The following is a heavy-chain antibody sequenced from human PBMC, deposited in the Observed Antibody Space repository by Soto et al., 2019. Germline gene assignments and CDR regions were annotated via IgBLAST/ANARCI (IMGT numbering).Heavy chain of an antibody. Sequence: QVQLQESGPGLVKLSETLSLTCTVSGGSIRSYYWSWIRQPPGKGLEWIGYISDSGGTNYNPSLNSRVTMSVDTSKNQFSLKLTSVTAADTAMYYCTRDRRDGYNYVDLWGRGTQVTVSS. J-gene: IGHJ2*01. CDR2: ISDSGGT. V-gene: IGHV4-59*01. D-gene: IGHD5-12*01. CDR1: GGSIRSYY. CDR3: TRDRRDGYNYVDL.